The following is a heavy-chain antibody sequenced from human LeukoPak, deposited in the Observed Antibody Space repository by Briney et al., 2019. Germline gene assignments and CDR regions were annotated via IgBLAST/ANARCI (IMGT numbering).Heavy chain of an antibody. V-gene: IGHV4-4*07. CDR3: ARAMGGIVVVPAAMSHYYYYMDV. J-gene: IGHJ6*03. D-gene: IGHD2-2*01. Sequence: SETLSLTCTVSGGSISSYYWSWIRQPAGKGLEWIGRSYTSGSTNYNPSLKSRVTMSVDTSKNQFSLKLSSVTAADTAVYYCARAMGGIVVVPAAMSHYYYYMDVWGKGTTVTVSS. CDR2: SYTSGST. CDR1: GGSISSYY.